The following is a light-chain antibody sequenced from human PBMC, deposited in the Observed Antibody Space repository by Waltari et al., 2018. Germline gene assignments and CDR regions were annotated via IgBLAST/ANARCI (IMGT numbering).Light chain of an antibody. Sequence: VMTQSPATLSVSPGERATPSCKSSQNILYTSNNKNYLAWYQQKPGQPPKLLIFWASTRESGVPDRFSGSGSGTDFTLTISGLQAEDVAVYYCQQYFTTPLTFGGGTKVEI. J-gene: IGKJ4*01. CDR1: QNILYTSNNKNY. CDR2: WAS. CDR3: QQYFTTPLT. V-gene: IGKV4-1*01.